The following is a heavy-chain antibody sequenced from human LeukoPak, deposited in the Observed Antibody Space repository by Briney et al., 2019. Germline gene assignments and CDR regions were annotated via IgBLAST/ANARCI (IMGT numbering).Heavy chain of an antibody. CDR1: GFTFSSYA. Sequence: PGGSLRLSCAASGFTFSSYAMHWVRQAPGKGLEWVAVISYDGSNKYYADSVKGRFTISRDNSKNTLYLQMNSLGAEDTAVYYCARNYGDYYGMDVWGQGTTVTVSS. V-gene: IGHV3-30-3*01. CDR3: ARNYGDYYGMDV. J-gene: IGHJ6*02. D-gene: IGHD4-17*01. CDR2: ISYDGSNK.